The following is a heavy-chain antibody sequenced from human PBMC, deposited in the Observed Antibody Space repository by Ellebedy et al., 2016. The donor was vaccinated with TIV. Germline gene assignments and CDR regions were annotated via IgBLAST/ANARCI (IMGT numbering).Heavy chain of an antibody. CDR1: GYITGHY. CDR3: ASRAYFEKNSLFHNALFDY. V-gene: IGHV1-2*02. CDR2: INPNSGDT. D-gene: IGHD3-22*01. J-gene: IGHJ4*02. Sequence: ASVKVSXXESGYITGHYMNWVRQDQGQGGEWVGCINPNSGDTTYEQKFQGRGTMTRDTSITTGFLEVSCLRSYVTAIYYCASRAYFEKNSLFHNALFDYWGQGTLVTASS.